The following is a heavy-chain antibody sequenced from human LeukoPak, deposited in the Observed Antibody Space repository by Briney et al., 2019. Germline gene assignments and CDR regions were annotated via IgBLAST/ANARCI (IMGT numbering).Heavy chain of an antibody. J-gene: IGHJ4*02. CDR3: AKDARRSSGWWFFDH. V-gene: IGHV3-23*01. D-gene: IGHD6-19*01. Sequence: PGGSLRLSCAASGFAFSSLDMGRVRQAPRKGLEWVSAISAGGDRTYYADSVRGRFTLSRDKSKNTLYLQMNSLRAEDTAVYYCAKDARRSSGWWFFDHWGQGTLVTVSS. CDR2: ISAGGDRT. CDR1: GFAFSSLD.